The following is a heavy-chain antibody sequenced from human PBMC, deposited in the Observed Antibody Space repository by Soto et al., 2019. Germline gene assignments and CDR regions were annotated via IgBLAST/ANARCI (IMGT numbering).Heavy chain of an antibody. J-gene: IGHJ4*02. Sequence: SETLSLTCTVSGGSITSYYCSWIRQPPGKGLEYIGYIYYSGSTNYNPSLKSRVTISVDTSKNQFSLKLSSVTAADTAVYYCARSSYDFWSGYYNYWGQGTLVTVSS. CDR2: IYYSGST. V-gene: IGHV4-59*01. CDR3: ARSSYDFWSGYYNY. CDR1: GGSITSYY. D-gene: IGHD3-3*01.